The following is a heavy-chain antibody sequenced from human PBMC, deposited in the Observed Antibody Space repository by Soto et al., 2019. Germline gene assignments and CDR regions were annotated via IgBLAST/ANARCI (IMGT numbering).Heavy chain of an antibody. V-gene: IGHV3-21*01. CDR1: GFTFSSYS. CDR3: ARGSSRIAAAGTDYYYYMDV. D-gene: IGHD6-13*01. CDR2: ISSSSSYI. Sequence: PGGSLRLSCAASGFTFSSYSMNWVRQAPGKGLEWVSSISSSSSYIYYADSVKGRFTISRDNAKNSLYLQMNSLRAEDTAVYYCARGSSRIAAAGTDYYYYMDVWGKGTSVTDSS. J-gene: IGHJ6*03.